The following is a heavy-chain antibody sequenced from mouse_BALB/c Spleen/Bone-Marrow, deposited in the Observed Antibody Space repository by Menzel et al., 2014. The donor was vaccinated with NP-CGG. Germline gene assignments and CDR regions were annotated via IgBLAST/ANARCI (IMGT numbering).Heavy chain of an antibody. CDR1: GYTFTSYW. D-gene: IGHD2-14*01. J-gene: IGHJ2*01. V-gene: IGHV1S41*01. Sequence: DLVKPGASLKLSCKASGYTFTSYWINWIKQRPGQGLEWIGRIAPGSGSTYYNEMFRGKAILTVDTSSSTAYIQLSSLSSEDSAVYFCAYYRYDVNYWGQGPTLPVSS. CDR2: IAPGSGST. CDR3: AYYRYDVNY.